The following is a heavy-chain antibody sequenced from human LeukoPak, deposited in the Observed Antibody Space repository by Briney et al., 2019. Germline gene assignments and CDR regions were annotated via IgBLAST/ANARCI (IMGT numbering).Heavy chain of an antibody. Sequence: SETLSLTCTVSGDSVSGYYWSWIRQPPGKGREWIGYIYYSGSTNYNPSLKSRVTMSVDTSKNQFSLKLTSVTAADTAVYYCARDRFGRTTHFDYWGQGILVTVSS. CDR1: GDSVSGYY. V-gene: IGHV4-59*02. CDR2: IYYSGST. CDR3: ARDRFGRTTHFDY. D-gene: IGHD3-10*01. J-gene: IGHJ4*02.